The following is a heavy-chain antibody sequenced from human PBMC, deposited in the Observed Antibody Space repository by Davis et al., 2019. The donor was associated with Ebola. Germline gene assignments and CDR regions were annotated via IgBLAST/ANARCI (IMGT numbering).Heavy chain of an antibody. CDR2: IIPIFGTA. CDR3: ASHYDILTGLKDYYYGMDV. Sequence: AASVKVSCKASGYTFTSYAISWVRQAPGQGLEWMGGIIPIFGTANYAQKFQGRVTITADESTSTAYMELSSLRSEDTAVYYCASHYDILTGLKDYYYGMDVWGQGTTVTVSS. CDR1: GYTFTSYA. D-gene: IGHD3-9*01. V-gene: IGHV1-69*13. J-gene: IGHJ6*02.